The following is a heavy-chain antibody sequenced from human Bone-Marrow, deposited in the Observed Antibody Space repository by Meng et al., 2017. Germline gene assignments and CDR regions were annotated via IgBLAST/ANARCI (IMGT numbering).Heavy chain of an antibody. CDR3: ARVGDLIAVAGNDY. D-gene: IGHD6-19*01. CDR1: GFTFSSYS. CDR2: ISSSSSYI. Sequence: GESLKISCAASGFTFSSYSMNWVRQAPGKGLEWVSSISSSSSYIYYADSVKGRFTISRDNAKNSLYLQMNSLRAEDTAAYYCARVGDLIAVAGNDYWGQGTLVTVSS. J-gene: IGHJ4*02. V-gene: IGHV3-21*01.